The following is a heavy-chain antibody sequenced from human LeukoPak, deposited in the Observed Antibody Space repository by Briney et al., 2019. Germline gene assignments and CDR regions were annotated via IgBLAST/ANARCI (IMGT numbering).Heavy chain of an antibody. CDR3: AKALGGSGSYYEGSY. J-gene: IGHJ4*02. CDR2: ITGPGDR. Sequence: PGGSLRLSCAASGSAFSNYAMNWVRQPPGKGLEWVSTITGPGDRYYADSVKGRFTISRDNSKNTLYLHMSSLRAEDTAVYYCAKALGGSGSYYEGSYWGQGTLVTVSS. V-gene: IGHV3-23*01. D-gene: IGHD3-10*01. CDR1: GSAFSNYA.